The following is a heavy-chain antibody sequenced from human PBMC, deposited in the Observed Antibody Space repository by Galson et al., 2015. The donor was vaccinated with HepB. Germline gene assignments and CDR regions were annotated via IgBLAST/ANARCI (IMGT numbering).Heavy chain of an antibody. J-gene: IGHJ4*02. D-gene: IGHD3-10*01. CDR2: IKSKTDGGTT. CDR1: GFTFSNAW. Sequence: SLRLSCAASGFTFSNAWMSWVRQAPGKGLEWAGRIKSKTDGGTTDYAAPVKGRFTISRDDSKNTLYLQMNSLKTEDTAVYYCITALEVLLWFGEFSYWGQGTLVTVSS. V-gene: IGHV3-15*01. CDR3: ITALEVLLWFGEFSY.